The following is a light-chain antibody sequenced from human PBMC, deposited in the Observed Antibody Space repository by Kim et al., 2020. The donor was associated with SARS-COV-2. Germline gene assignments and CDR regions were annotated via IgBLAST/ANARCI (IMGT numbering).Light chain of an antibody. CDR3: QQYNNWPSYT. CDR2: SAS. Sequence: PGDRATLHCRASQNVNSNLAWYQHKPGQAPKHLIYSASTRASGIPARLSGSGSGTDFTLTVSSLQSEDFAVYYCQQYNNWPSYTFGQGTKLEI. CDR1: QNVNSN. J-gene: IGKJ2*01. V-gene: IGKV3-15*01.